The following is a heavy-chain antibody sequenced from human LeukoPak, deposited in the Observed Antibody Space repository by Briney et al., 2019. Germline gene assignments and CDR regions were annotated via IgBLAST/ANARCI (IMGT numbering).Heavy chain of an antibody. CDR1: GFTFSSYA. D-gene: IGHD3-3*01. J-gene: IGHJ4*02. CDR2: ISGSGGST. Sequence: GGSLRLSCAASGFTFSSYAMSWVRQAPGKGLEWVSAISGSGGSTYYADSVKGRLTISRDNSKNTLYLQMNSLRAEDTAVYYCEKVEGITFFKVFDYGGKEPLVTVSS. CDR3: EKVEGITFFKVFDY. V-gene: IGHV3-23*01.